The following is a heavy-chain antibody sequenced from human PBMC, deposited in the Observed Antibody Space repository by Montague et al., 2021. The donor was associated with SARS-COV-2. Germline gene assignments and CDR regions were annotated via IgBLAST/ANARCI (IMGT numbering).Heavy chain of an antibody. Sequence: SETLSLTRTVSGGSISNYHWNWIRQPPGKGLEWIAYIYYSGSTNYNPSLQSRVTISVDTSRNQFSLRLTSVTAADTAVYYCARQLRVRRTWQVGDYNHYGMDVWGQGTTVSVSS. CDR3: ARQLRVRRTWQVGDYNHYGMDV. J-gene: IGHJ6*02. V-gene: IGHV4-59*08. CDR2: IYYSGST. D-gene: IGHD3-10*01. CDR1: GGSISNYH.